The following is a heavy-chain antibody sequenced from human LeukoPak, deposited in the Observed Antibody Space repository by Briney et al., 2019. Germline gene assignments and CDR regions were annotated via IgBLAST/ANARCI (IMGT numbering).Heavy chain of an antibody. V-gene: IGHV4/OR15-8*01. Sequence: SETMSLTCDVSGGSIDSTNWWNWVRQPPGKGLECIGEIHHDGRINYNPSLKSRVTLSVDKSKNQFSLRLNSVTAADTATYYCARSHDHLWGNYPDYWGQGTLVTVSS. CDR3: ARSHDHLWGNYPDY. CDR1: GGSIDSTNW. CDR2: IHHDGRI. D-gene: IGHD3-16*02. J-gene: IGHJ4*02.